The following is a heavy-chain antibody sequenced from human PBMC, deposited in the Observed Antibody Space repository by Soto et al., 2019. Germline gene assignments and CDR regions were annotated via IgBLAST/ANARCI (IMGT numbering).Heavy chain of an antibody. D-gene: IGHD3-16*01. CDR2: IHPSGIV. Sequence: QVQLQQWGAGLLKPSETLSLSCNGGSFTNYYWTWIRQPPGKGLEWIGEIHPSGIVNYNPSLQSRVTISVGTSTNQFSLRLTSVTAAHTAVYYCARGLDPYKGGNYWGQGTLVTVSS. V-gene: IGHV4-34*01. J-gene: IGHJ4*02. CDR3: ARGLDPYKGGNY. CDR1: GGSFTNYY.